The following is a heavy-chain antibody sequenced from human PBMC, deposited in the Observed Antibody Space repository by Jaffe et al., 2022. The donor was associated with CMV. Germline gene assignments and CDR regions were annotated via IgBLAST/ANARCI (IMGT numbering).Heavy chain of an antibody. Sequence: QVQLQQWGAGLLKPSETLSLTCAVYGGSFSGYYWSWIRQPPGKGLEWIGEINHSGSTNYNPSLKSRVTISVDTSKNQFSLKLSSVTAADTAVYYCARALRSYGYFDYWGQGTLVTVSS. J-gene: IGHJ4*02. CDR2: INHSGST. D-gene: IGHD4-17*01. CDR1: GGSFSGYY. V-gene: IGHV4-34*01. CDR3: ARALRSYGYFDY.